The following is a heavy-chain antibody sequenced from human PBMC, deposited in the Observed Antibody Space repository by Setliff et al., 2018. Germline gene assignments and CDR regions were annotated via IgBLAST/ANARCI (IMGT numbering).Heavy chain of an antibody. CDR3: ARVLVLGYNWFDP. J-gene: IGHJ5*02. CDR2: ISPSGST. CDR1: GASISSGGYY. D-gene: IGHD3-10*01. V-gene: IGHV4-61*09. Sequence: PSETLSLTCTVSGASISSGGYYWTWIRQPAGKALEWIGHISPSGSTTYNPSLKSRVTISPDTSKNHFSLKVNSVTAADTAVYFCARVLVLGYNWFDPWGQGTLVTVSS.